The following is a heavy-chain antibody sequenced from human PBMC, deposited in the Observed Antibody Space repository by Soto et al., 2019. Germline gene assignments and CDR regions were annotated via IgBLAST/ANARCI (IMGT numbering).Heavy chain of an antibody. V-gene: IGHV4-39*02. CDR1: GGSVSTNSYS. Sequence: SETLSLTCTVSGGSVSTNSYSWGWIRQSPGKGLEWIGTIYSSENTYYNPSLLRRVTISVDTSKNDFSLRLSSVTAADTAVYYCARLNGYCVSTNYFDYWGQGTLVTVSS. CDR2: IYSSENT. J-gene: IGHJ4*02. CDR3: ARLNGYCVSTNYFDY. D-gene: IGHD2-2*03.